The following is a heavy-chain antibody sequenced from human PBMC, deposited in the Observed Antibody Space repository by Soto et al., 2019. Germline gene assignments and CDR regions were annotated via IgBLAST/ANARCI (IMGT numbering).Heavy chain of an antibody. V-gene: IGHV5-51*01. Sequence: GESLKISCKASGYRFTSYWIGWVRQMPGKGMEWMGNIYPYDSDTRYSPSFQGQVTISADTSITTAYLQWSGLRASDTAMYFCARHLVGSTRGNFDYWGQGTLVTVSS. CDR2: IYPYDSDT. CDR1: GYRFTSYW. J-gene: IGHJ4*01. CDR3: ARHLVGSTRGNFDY. D-gene: IGHD1-26*01.